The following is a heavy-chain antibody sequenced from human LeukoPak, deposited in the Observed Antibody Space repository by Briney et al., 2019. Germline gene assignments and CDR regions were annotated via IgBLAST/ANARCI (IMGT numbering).Heavy chain of an antibody. CDR2: INPNSGGT. D-gene: IGHD3-22*01. CDR1: GYTFTGYY. V-gene: IGHV1-2*02. J-gene: IGHJ4*02. CDR3: ARGNSGLLLRPEDY. Sequence: ASVKVSCKASGYTFTGYYMHWVRQAPGQGLEWMGWINPNSGGTNYAQKFQGRVTMTRDTSISTAYMELSRVRSDDTAVYYCARGNSGLLLRPEDYWGQGTLVTVSS.